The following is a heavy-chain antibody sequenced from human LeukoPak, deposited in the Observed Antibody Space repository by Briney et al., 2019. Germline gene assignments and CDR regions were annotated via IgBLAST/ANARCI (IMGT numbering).Heavy chain of an antibody. V-gene: IGHV4-61*02. CDR2: IYTGGST. Sequence: SETLSLTCTVSGGSISSGSYYWSWIRQPAGKGLEWIGRIYTGGSTNYNPSLKSRVTISVDTSKNQFSLKLSSVTAADTAVYYCARGPTYCSSSSCLQGEWGQGTLVTVSS. CDR3: ARGPTYCSSSSCLQGE. J-gene: IGHJ4*02. D-gene: IGHD2-15*01. CDR1: GGSISSGSYY.